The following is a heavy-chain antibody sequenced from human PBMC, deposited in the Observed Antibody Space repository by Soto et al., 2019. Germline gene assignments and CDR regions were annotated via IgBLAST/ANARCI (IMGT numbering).Heavy chain of an antibody. V-gene: IGHV1-2*04. D-gene: IGHD6-13*01. CDR1: GYTFTGYY. CDR3: ARARQLEEDGMDV. J-gene: IGHJ6*02. Sequence: ASVKVSCKASGYTFTGYYMHWVRQAPGQGLEWMGWINPNSGGANYAQKFQGWVTMTRDTSISTAYMELGRLRSDDTAVYYCARARQLEEDGMDVWGQGTTVTVSS. CDR2: INPNSGGA.